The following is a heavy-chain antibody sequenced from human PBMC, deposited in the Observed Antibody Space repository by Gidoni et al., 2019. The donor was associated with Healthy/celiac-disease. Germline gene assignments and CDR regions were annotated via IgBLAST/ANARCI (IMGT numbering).Heavy chain of an antibody. CDR2: ISYDGSNK. CDR1: GFTFRSYG. V-gene: IGHV3-30*18. D-gene: IGHD2-2*01. Sequence: QVQLVESGGGVVQPGRSLRLSCAASGFTFRSYGMHWVRQAPGKGLEWVAVISYDGSNKYYADSVKGRFTISRDNSKNTLYLQMNSLRAEDTAVYYCAKDRVGSSTSCCGMDVWGQGTTVTVSS. CDR3: AKDRVGSSTSCCGMDV. J-gene: IGHJ6*02.